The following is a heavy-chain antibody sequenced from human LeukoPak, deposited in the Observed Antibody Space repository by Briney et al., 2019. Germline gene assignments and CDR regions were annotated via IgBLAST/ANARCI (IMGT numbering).Heavy chain of an antibody. Sequence: SQTLSLTCTVSGGSISSGSYYWSWIRQPAGKGLEWIGRIYTSGSTNYNPSLKSRVTISVDTSKNQFSLKLSSVTAADTAVYYCARGITLFSRGLSSHYYTDVWGKGTTVIISS. CDR3: ARGITLFSRGLSSHYYTDV. CDR1: GGSISSGSYY. V-gene: IGHV4-61*02. J-gene: IGHJ6*03. D-gene: IGHD2-15*01. CDR2: IYTSGST.